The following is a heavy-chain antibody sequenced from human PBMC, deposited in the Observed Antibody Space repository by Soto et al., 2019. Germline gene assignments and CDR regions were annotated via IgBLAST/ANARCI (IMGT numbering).Heavy chain of an antibody. CDR1: GYSFTSYW. CDR3: ARRSTSSTYYGMDV. D-gene: IGHD2-2*01. Sequence: GESLKISCKGSGYSFTSYWISWARQMPGKGLEWMGRIEPSDSYTNYSPSFQGHVTISADKSISTAYLQWSSLKASDTAMYYCARRSTSSTYYGMDVWGQGTTVTVSS. V-gene: IGHV5-10-1*01. CDR2: IEPSDSYT. J-gene: IGHJ6*02.